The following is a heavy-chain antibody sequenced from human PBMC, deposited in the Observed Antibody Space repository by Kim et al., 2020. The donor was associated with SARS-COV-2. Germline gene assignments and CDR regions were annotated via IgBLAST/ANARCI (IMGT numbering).Heavy chain of an antibody. CDR2: INPNSGGT. CDR3: ARERYGSYYYYGMDV. CDR1: GYTFTGYY. J-gene: IGHJ6*02. D-gene: IGHD1-1*01. V-gene: IGHV1-2*05. Sequence: ASVKVSCKASGYTFTGYYMHWVRQAPGQGLEWMGRINPNSGGTNYAQKFQGRVTMTRDTSISTAYMELSRLRSDDTVVYYCARERYGSYYYYGMDVWGQGTTVTVSS.